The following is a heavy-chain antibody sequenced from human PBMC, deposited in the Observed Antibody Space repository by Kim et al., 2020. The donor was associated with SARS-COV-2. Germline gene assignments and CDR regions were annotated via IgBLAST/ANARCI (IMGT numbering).Heavy chain of an antibody. CDR3: AREGAYCSGGSCYRDAFDI. Sequence: SETLSLTCTVSGGSVSSGSYYWSWIRQPPGKGLEWIGYIYYSGSTNYNPSLKSRVTISVDTSKNQFSLKLSSVTAADTAVYYCAREGAYCSGGSCYRDAFDIWGQGTMVTVSS. CDR2: IYYSGST. D-gene: IGHD2-15*01. J-gene: IGHJ3*02. V-gene: IGHV4-61*01. CDR1: GGSVSSGSYY.